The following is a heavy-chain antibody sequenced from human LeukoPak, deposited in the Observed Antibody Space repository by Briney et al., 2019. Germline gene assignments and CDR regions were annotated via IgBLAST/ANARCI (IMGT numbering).Heavy chain of an antibody. Sequence: GGSLRLSCAASGFTFSNYGMHWVRQAPGKGLEWVAVVSYDGSKKYYADSVKGRFTISRDNSKNTLYLQMNSLRAEDTAVYYCARVILTSVWASGFDYWGQGTLVTVSS. J-gene: IGHJ4*02. CDR2: VSYDGSKK. CDR3: ARVILTSVWASGFDY. CDR1: GFTFSNYG. V-gene: IGHV3-30*03. D-gene: IGHD6-19*01.